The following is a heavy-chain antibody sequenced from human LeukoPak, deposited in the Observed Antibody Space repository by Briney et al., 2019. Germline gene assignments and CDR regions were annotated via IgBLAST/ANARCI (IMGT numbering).Heavy chain of an antibody. V-gene: IGHV4-61*02. CDR1: GGSISSGSYY. D-gene: IGHD3-22*01. J-gene: IGHJ4*02. CDR2: TYTSGST. CDR3: ARVNYDSSGYCYYFDY. Sequence: PSETLSLTCTVSGGSISSGSYYWSWIRQPAGKGLEWIGRTYTSGSTNYNPSLKSRVTISVDTSKNQFSLKLSSVTAADTAVYYCARVNYDSSGYCYYFDYWGQGTLVTVSS.